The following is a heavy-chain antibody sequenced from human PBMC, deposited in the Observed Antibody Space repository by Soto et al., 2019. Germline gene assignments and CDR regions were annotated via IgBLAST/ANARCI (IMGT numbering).Heavy chain of an antibody. V-gene: IGHV3-30-3*01. J-gene: IGHJ4*02. CDR3: WSQAPLVVVAALDY. CDR1: GFTFSSYA. D-gene: IGHD2-15*01. Sequence: QVQLVESGGGVGQPGRSLRLSCAASGFTFSSYAMHWVRQAPGKGLEWVAVISYDGSNKYYADSVKGRFTISRDNSKNTLYLQMNSLRAEDTAVYYCWSQAPLVVVAALDYWGQGTLVTVSS. CDR2: ISYDGSNK.